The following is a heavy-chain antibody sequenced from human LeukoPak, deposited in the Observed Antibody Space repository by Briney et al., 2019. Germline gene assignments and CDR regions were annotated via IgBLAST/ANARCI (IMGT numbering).Heavy chain of an antibody. V-gene: IGHV7-4-1*02. CDR2: INNNTGNP. J-gene: IGHJ6*03. CDR1: GYTFTNHA. D-gene: IGHD2-15*01. CDR3: ARCPLDVVVVAAPRDYYYMDV. Sequence: ASVKVSCMASGYTFTNHAMNGVRPAPGQGREGVGWINNNTGNPTYAQGFTGRFVFSLDTSVSTAYLQISSLKAEDTAVYYCARCPLDVVVVAAPRDYYYMDVWGKGTTVTVSS.